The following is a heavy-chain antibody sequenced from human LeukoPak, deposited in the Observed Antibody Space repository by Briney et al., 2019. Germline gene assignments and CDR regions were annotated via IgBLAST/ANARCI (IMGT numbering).Heavy chain of an antibody. CDR2: SVGSGGST. J-gene: IGHJ4*02. CDR1: GFTISSYA. Sequence: GGSLRLSCAASGFTISSYAMSWVRPAPGQGLEWVSASVGSGGSTSYADSMEGPFTISTDNSTTTLYMQMNRVRAKDTAVYYCAKDWRYEYSNYGGDYWGQGTLVTVSS. CDR3: AKDWRYEYSNYGGDY. D-gene: IGHD4-11*01. V-gene: IGHV3-23*01.